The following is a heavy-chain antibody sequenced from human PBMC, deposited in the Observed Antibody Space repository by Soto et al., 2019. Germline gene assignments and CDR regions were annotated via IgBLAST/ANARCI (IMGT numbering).Heavy chain of an antibody. Sequence: PGGSLRLSCASSGFTFSSYAMSLVRQAPGKGLEWVSAISGSGGSTYYADSVKGRFTISRDNSKNTLYLQMNSLRAEDTAVYYCAKDQSRCTNGVCFARPFYYFDYWGQGTLVTVSS. CDR3: AKDQSRCTNGVCFARPFYYFDY. J-gene: IGHJ4*02. CDR1: GFTFSSYA. D-gene: IGHD2-8*01. CDR2: ISGSGGST. V-gene: IGHV3-23*01.